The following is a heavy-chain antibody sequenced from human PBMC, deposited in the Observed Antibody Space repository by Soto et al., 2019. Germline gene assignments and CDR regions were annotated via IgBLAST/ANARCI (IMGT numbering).Heavy chain of an antibody. CDR1: GFTFSYYY. Sequence: PGGSLILSCASSGFTFSYYYMNWIRQAPGKGLEWVSYISSGAITIYYADSVKGRFTISRDNAKNSLYLQMNSLRAEDTAVYYCAGQYSSSSVEFWGQGTLVTVPQ. CDR2: ISSGAITI. J-gene: IGHJ4*02. V-gene: IGHV3-11*01. D-gene: IGHD6-6*01. CDR3: AGQYSSSSVEF.